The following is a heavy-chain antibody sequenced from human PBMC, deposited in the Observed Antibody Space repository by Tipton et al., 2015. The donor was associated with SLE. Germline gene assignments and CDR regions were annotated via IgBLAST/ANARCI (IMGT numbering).Heavy chain of an antibody. Sequence: TLSLTCTVSGGSISHDNFYWTWIRQPAGGGLEWLGRVHSSGRTNYNPSLKSRVTISIDTSKSQFSLRLSSVTAADTAIYYCARDRIVGPTQGYYYYYMDVWGKGTTVTV. V-gene: IGHV4-61*02. D-gene: IGHD1-26*01. J-gene: IGHJ6*03. CDR3: ARDRIVGPTQGYYYYYMDV. CDR2: VHSSGRT. CDR1: GGSISHDNFY.